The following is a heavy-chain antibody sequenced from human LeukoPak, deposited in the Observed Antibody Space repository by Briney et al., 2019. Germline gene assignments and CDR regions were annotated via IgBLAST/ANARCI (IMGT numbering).Heavy chain of an antibody. CDR3: AKDRGYSYGDAFDI. V-gene: IGHV3-23*01. Sequence: GGSLRLSCAASGFTVSSNYMSWVRQAPGKGLEWVSAISGSGGSTYYADSVKGRFTISRDNSKNTLYLQMNSLRAEDTAVYYCAKDRGYSYGDAFDIWGQGTMVTVSS. J-gene: IGHJ3*02. D-gene: IGHD5-18*01. CDR1: GFTVSSNY. CDR2: ISGSGGST.